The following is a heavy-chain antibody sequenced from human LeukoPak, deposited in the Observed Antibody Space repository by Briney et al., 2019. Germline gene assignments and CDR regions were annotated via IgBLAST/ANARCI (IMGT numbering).Heavy chain of an antibody. J-gene: IGHJ3*02. Sequence: SETLSLTCVVSGGSINNYYWSWIRQPPGKGLEWIAYIYSSGNTNYKPSFKSRVTVSVDTSKNQLSLRLTSVAAADTAIYYCARQPSATAAFDIWGQGTMVIVSS. CDR1: GGSINNYY. V-gene: IGHV4-59*08. CDR3: ARQPSATAAFDI. CDR2: IYSSGNT. D-gene: IGHD5-18*01.